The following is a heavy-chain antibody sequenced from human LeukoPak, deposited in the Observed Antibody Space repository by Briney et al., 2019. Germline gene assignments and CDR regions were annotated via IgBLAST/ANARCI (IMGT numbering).Heavy chain of an antibody. V-gene: IGHV1-69*13. J-gene: IGHJ3*02. CDR1: GGTFSSYA. CDR2: IIPIFGTA. Sequence: SVKVSCKASGGTFSSYAISWVRQAPGQGLEWMGGIIPIFGTANYAQKFQGRVTITADESTSTAYMELSSLRSEDTTVYYCAREDLDAFDIWGQGTMVTVSS. CDR3: AREDLDAFDI.